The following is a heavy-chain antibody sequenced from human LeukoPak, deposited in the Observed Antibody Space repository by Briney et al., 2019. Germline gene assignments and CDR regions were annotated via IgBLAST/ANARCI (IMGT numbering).Heavy chain of an antibody. V-gene: IGHV3-30*02. D-gene: IGHD3-10*01. J-gene: IGHJ6*03. CDR3: AKVGGSGSWDYYYYYMDV. CDR1: GFTFSSYG. Sequence: GGSLRLSCAASGFTFSSYGMHWVRQAPGKGLEWVAFIRYDGSNKYYADSVKGRFTISRDNSKNTLYLQMNSLRAEDTAVYYCAKVGGSGSWDYYYYYMDVWGKGTTVTISS. CDR2: IRYDGSNK.